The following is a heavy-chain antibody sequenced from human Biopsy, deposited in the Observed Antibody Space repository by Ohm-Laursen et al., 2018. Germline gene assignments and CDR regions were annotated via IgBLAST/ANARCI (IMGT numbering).Heavy chain of an antibody. D-gene: IGHD6-19*01. J-gene: IGHJ2*01. Sequence: SETLSLTCSVSGGSTNDYFWSWIRQPAGETLEWIGRIYSSGGSSYNPSLKIRISMSMDTSNNQFSLTLTSVTAADTAVYYCARTPGKAVAGRFLDLWGRGTLVTVSS. CDR1: GGSTNDYF. CDR3: ARTPGKAVAGRFLDL. V-gene: IGHV4-4*07. CDR2: IYSSGGS.